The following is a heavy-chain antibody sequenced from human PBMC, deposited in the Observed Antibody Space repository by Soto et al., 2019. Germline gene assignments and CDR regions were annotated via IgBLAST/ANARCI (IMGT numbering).Heavy chain of an antibody. Sequence: ASVKGSCKASGYTLTSYYLHWVRQAPGQGPEWMGIINPSGGITNDAQKFQDRVTMTSDTSTSTVYMELSSLRSDDTAVYCCAIDRGATTFDVWGQGTLVT. V-gene: IGHV1-46*01. CDR1: GYTLTSYY. D-gene: IGHD1-26*01. CDR2: INPSGGIT. J-gene: IGHJ4*02. CDR3: AIDRGATTFDV.